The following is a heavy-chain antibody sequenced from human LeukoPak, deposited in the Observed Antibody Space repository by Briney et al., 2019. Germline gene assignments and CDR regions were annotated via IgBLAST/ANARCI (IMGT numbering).Heavy chain of an antibody. Sequence: GRSLRLSCAASGFTFDDYAMHWVRQAPGRGLEWLSGITWNSGIIGYADSVKGRFTISRDNAKNSLFLQMNSLRAEDMALYYCAKGAGGSRYFFDYWGQGTLVTVSS. CDR2: ITWNSGII. D-gene: IGHD3-16*01. CDR1: GFTFDDYA. CDR3: AKGAGGSRYFFDY. J-gene: IGHJ4*02. V-gene: IGHV3-9*03.